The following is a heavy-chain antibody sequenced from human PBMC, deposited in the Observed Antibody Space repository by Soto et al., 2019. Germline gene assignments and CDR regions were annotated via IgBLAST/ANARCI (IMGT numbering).Heavy chain of an antibody. CDR3: ARHEGNGNVWPLDY. CDR1: GGSISSGGYS. V-gene: IGHV4-30-2*03. J-gene: IGHJ4*02. D-gene: IGHD2-8*01. CDR2: IYHSGST. Sequence: PSETLSLTCAVSGGSISSGGYSWSWIRQPPGKGLQWIGDIYHSGSTFDNPSLKSRVTISVDTSKNQFSLRLTSVTAEDTAVYYCARHEGNGNVWPLDYWGQGILVTVSS.